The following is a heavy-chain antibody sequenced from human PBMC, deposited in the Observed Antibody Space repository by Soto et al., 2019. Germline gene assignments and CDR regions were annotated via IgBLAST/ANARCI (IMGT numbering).Heavy chain of an antibody. V-gene: IGHV3-11*01. D-gene: IGHD5-12*01. J-gene: IGHJ6*04. CDR1: GFSFSDYS. CDR2: ISNTAITD. CDR3: ARDFHQMPSHNHYDYDLDV. Sequence: VQLVESGGDLVKPGGSLRLSCVASGFSFSDYSMTWMRQAPGGGLDFVACISNTAITDYYGDSVKGRFTISSDNARNSVYLQMDSLIAEDAAVYYCARDFHQMPSHNHYDYDLDVWGTGTTVTVSS.